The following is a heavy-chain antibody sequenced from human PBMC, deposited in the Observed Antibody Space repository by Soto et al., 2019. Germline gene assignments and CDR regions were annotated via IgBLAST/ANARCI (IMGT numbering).Heavy chain of an antibody. D-gene: IGHD1-1*01. Sequence: EVQLVESGGGLVKPGGSLRLSCAASGLTFSNAWMSWVRLAPGKGLEWVGRIKRKVDGGATDYAAPVKGRFTISRDDSENTLYVQMNSLKTEDTAVYYCAAGTGTTDFDYWGQGTLVTASS. CDR1: GLTFSNAW. CDR2: IKRKVDGGAT. V-gene: IGHV3-15*01. J-gene: IGHJ4*02. CDR3: AAGTGTTDFDY.